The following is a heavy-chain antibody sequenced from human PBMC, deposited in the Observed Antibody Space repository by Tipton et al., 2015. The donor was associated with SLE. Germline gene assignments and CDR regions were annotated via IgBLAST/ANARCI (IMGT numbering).Heavy chain of an antibody. D-gene: IGHD1-7*01. Sequence: TLSLTCTVSGGSISSYYWSWIRQPPGKGLEWIGYIYTSGSTNYNPSLKSRVTISVDTSKNQFSLKLSSVTAADTAVYYCARPLELLAAFDIWGQGTMVTVSS. CDR1: GGSISSYY. CDR3: ARPLELLAAFDI. V-gene: IGHV4-4*08. J-gene: IGHJ3*02. CDR2: IYTSGST.